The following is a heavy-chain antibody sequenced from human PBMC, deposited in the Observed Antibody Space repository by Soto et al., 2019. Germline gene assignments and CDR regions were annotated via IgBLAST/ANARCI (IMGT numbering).Heavy chain of an antibody. CDR3: VKVPYSSSWDTLDY. D-gene: IGHD6-13*01. CDR1: GFSFSSYS. CDR2: ISSNGGST. J-gene: IGHJ4*02. Sequence: GGSLRLSCSASGFSFSSYSMQWVRQAPGKGLEYVSAISSNGGSTYYANSVKGRFTISRDNSKNTLYLQMSSLRAEDTAVYYCVKVPYSSSWDTLDYWGQGTLVTVSS. V-gene: IGHV3-64D*08.